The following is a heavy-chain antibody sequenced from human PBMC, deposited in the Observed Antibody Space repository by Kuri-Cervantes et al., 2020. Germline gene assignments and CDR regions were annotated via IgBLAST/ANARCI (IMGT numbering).Heavy chain of an antibody. D-gene: IGHD3-22*01. J-gene: IGHJ3*02. Sequence: SETLSLTCTVSGGSISSYYWSWIRQPAGKGLEWIGRIYISGSTNYNPSLKSRVTISVDKSKNQFSLKLTSVTAADTAVYYCARDGGVVVITANAFDIRGQGTRVTVSS. CDR1: GGSISSYY. CDR2: IYISGST. V-gene: IGHV4-4*07. CDR3: ARDGGVVVITANAFDI.